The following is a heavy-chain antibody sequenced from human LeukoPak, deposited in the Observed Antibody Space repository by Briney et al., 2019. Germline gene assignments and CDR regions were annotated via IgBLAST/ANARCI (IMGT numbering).Heavy chain of an antibody. Sequence: GGSLRLSCAASGFTFSSYSMNWVRQAPGKGLEWVSSISSSSSYIYYADSVKGRFTISRDNAKNSLYLQMNSLRAEDTAVYYCARDMGILYSALRPQGLSGYFDYWGQGTLVTVSS. D-gene: IGHD2-8*01. V-gene: IGHV3-21*01. CDR1: GFTFSSYS. CDR3: ARDMGILYSALRPQGLSGYFDY. CDR2: ISSSSSYI. J-gene: IGHJ4*02.